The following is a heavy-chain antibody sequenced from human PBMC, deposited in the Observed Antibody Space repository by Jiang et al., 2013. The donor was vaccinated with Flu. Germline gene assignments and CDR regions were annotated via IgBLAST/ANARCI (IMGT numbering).Heavy chain of an antibody. J-gene: IGHJ3*02. Sequence: PGSSVKVSCKISGGTFGNFAISWVRQAPGQGFEWMGAIIPVFGTVHYAQKLRGRVTITADKSTSTAYMEWSGLSSDDTAMYYCARGSIDYKYAGGSFYFLGHAFDIWGQGTLVTVSS. CDR1: GGTFGNFA. CDR2: IIPVFGTV. D-gene: IGHD3-9*01. V-gene: IGHV1-69*06. CDR3: ARGSIDYKYAGGSFYFLGHAFDI.